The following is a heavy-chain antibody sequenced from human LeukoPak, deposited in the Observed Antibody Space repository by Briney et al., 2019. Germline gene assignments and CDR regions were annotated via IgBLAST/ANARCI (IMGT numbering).Heavy chain of an antibody. CDR2: IYFSVST. CDR1: GGSISSYY. J-gene: IGHJ5*02. Sequence: PSATLSLTCTVSGGSISSYYWSWIRQPPGKGLEWFVYIYFSVSTNYNPSLKSRVTISVDTSKNQFSLKLSSVTAADTAVYYCARTYYDFWSGYSNWFDPWGQGTLVTVSS. D-gene: IGHD3-3*01. V-gene: IGHV4-59*01. CDR3: ARTYYDFWSGYSNWFDP.